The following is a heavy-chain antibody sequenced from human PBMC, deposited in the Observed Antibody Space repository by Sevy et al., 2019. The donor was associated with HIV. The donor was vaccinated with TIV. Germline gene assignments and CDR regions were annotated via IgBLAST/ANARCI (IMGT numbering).Heavy chain of an antibody. CDR1: GFTFSSYW. J-gene: IGHJ5*02. D-gene: IGHD3-16*02. V-gene: IGHV3-74*01. CDR2: INGDGSRT. CDR3: ARDVQEYGSRNRYTAFFDP. Sequence: GGSLRLSCAASGFTFSSYWMHWVRQGPGRGLVWVSRINGDGSRTDYADSVKGRFSISRDNARNTLFQQMNRLRAEYTAMYYCARDVQEYGSRNRYTAFFDPWGQGTLVTVSS.